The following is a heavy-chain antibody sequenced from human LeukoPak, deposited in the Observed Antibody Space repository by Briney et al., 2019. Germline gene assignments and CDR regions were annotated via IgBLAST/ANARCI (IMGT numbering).Heavy chain of an antibody. CDR3: ARDYGDSSFDY. CDR2: IKQDGSEK. CDR1: GFTFSSYW. D-gene: IGHD4-17*01. J-gene: IGHJ4*02. Sequence: GGSLRLSCAAFGFTFSSYWMSWVRQAPGKGLEWVANIKQDGSEKYYVDSVKGRFTISRDNAKNSLYLQMNSLRAEDTAVYYCARDYGDSSFDYWGQGTLVTVSS. V-gene: IGHV3-7*01.